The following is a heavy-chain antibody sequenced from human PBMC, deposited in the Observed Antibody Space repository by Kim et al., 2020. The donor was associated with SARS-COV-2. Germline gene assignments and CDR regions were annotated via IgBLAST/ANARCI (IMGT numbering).Heavy chain of an antibody. Sequence: SETLSLTCTVSGASISSGDYYWSWVRQPPGKGLEWIGYIHYRGSTDYNPSLKSRISISVDTSKNQFSLKLNSVTAADTAVYYCAREGREMATIKGAFDMWGQGMVTVSS. D-gene: IGHD5-12*01. J-gene: IGHJ3*02. V-gene: IGHV4-30-4*01. CDR2: IHYRGST. CDR1: GASISSGDYY. CDR3: AREGREMATIKGAFDM.